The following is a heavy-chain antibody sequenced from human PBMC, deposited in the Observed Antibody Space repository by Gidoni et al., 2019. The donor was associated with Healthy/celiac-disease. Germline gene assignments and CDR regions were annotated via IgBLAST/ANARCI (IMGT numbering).Heavy chain of an antibody. CDR1: GYTFTSYA. D-gene: IGHD6-13*01. Sequence: QVQLVQSGAEVQKPGASVKVSCKASGYTFTSYAMHWVRQAPGQRLEWMGWINAGNGNTKYSQKFQGRVTITRDTSASTAYMELSSLRSEDTAVYYCAREQQLVRYYYYYGMDVWGQGTTVTVSS. J-gene: IGHJ6*02. CDR2: INAGNGNT. CDR3: AREQQLVRYYYYYGMDV. V-gene: IGHV1-3*01.